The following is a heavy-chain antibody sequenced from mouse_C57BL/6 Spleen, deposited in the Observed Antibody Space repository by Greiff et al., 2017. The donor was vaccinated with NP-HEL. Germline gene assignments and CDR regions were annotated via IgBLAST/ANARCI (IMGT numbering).Heavy chain of an antibody. CDR2: ISSGSSTI. Sequence: EVKLMESGGGLVKPGGSLKLSCAASGFTFSDYGMHWVRQAPEKGLEWVAYISSGSSTIYYADTVKGRFTISRDNAKNTRFLQMTSLRSEDTAMYYCARPPYYYGSSGYFDYWGQGTTLTVSS. D-gene: IGHD1-1*01. J-gene: IGHJ2*01. CDR3: ARPPYYYGSSGYFDY. V-gene: IGHV5-17*01. CDR1: GFTFSDYG.